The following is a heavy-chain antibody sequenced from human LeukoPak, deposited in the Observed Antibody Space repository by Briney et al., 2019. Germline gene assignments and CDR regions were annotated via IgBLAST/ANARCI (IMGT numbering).Heavy chain of an antibody. V-gene: IGHV5-51*01. CDR2: IYPGDSDT. J-gene: IGHJ5*02. CDR3: ARLRFYYDFWSGDNWFDP. D-gene: IGHD3-3*01. CDR1: GYSFTSYW. Sequence: GESLQISCKGSGYSFTSYWIGWVRQMPGKGLEWMGIIYPGDSDTRHSPSFQGQVTISADKSISTAYLQWSSLKASDTAMYYCARLRFYYDFWSGDNWFDPWGQGTLVTVSS.